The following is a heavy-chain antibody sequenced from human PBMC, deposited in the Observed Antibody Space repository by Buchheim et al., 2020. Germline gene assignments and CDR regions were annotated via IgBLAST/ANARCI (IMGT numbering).Heavy chain of an antibody. V-gene: IGHV4-61*01. Sequence: QVQLQQWGAGLLKPSETLSLTCTVSGGSVSSGSYYWSWIRQPPGKGLEWIGYIYYSGSTNYNPSLKSRVTISVDTSKNQFSLKLSSVTAADTAVYYCARTTYYDFWSGQYFDYWGQGTL. J-gene: IGHJ4*02. CDR2: IYYSGST. D-gene: IGHD3-3*01. CDR3: ARTTYYDFWSGQYFDY. CDR1: GGSVSSGSYY.